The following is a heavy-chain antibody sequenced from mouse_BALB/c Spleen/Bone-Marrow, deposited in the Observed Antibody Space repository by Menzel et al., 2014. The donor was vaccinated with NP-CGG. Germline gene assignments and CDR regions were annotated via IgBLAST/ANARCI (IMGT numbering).Heavy chain of an antibody. CDR3: ARSDGYRAIDY. J-gene: IGHJ4*01. Sequence: VNLMGSGLELGQPWASVKLSCKASGYAFSSSWMNWVKQRPGQGLEWIGRIFPGDGDTSYNGKFKGKATLTADKSSSTAYMELRSLTSVDSAVYFCARSDGYRAIDYWGEGTS. CDR1: GYAFSSSW. CDR2: IFPGDGDT. V-gene: IGHV1-82*01. D-gene: IGHD2-3*01.